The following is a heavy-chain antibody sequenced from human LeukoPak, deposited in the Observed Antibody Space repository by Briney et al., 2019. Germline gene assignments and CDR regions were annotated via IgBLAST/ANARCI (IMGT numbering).Heavy chain of an antibody. J-gene: IGHJ6*03. D-gene: IGHD5-12*01. CDR3: TRQGYSGYYYYYMDV. CDR2: IYSGGTT. Sequence: GGSLRLSCAVSGFTVSGNYMSWVRQAPGKGLEWVSLIYSGGTTYYADSVKGRFTISRDNSKNTAYLQMNSLKTEDTAVYYCTRQGYSGYYYYYMDVWGKGTTVTVSS. CDR1: GFTVSGNY. V-gene: IGHV3-53*01.